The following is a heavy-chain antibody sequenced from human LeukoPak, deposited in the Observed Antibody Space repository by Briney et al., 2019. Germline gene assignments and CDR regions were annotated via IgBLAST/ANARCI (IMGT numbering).Heavy chain of an antibody. Sequence: GGSLRLSRAASGFTFSSYAMHWVRQAPGKGLEWVAVISYDGSNKYYADSVKGRFTISRDNSKNTLYLQMNSLRAEDTAVYYCARDTIVGVFDYWGQGTLVTVSS. V-gene: IGHV3-30-3*01. J-gene: IGHJ4*02. D-gene: IGHD1-26*01. CDR2: ISYDGSNK. CDR1: GFTFSSYA. CDR3: ARDTIVGVFDY.